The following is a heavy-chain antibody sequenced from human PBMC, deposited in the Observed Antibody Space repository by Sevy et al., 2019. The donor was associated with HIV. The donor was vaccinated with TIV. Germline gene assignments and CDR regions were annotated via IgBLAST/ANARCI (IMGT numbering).Heavy chain of an antibody. CDR1: GFTFSSYG. J-gene: IGHJ1*01. V-gene: IGHV3-33*01. D-gene: IGHD3-10*01. Sequence: GGYLRLSCAASGFTFSSYGMHWVRQAPGKGLEWVEVIWYDGSNKYYADSVKGRFTISRDNSKNTLYLQMNSLRAEDTAVYYCARDPAGEGYAIRYFQHWGQGTLVTVSS. CDR3: ARDPAGEGYAIRYFQH. CDR2: IWYDGSNK.